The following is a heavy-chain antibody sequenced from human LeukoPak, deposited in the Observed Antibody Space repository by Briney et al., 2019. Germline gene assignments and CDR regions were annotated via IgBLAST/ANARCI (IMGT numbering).Heavy chain of an antibody. CDR1: GGTFSSYA. D-gene: IGHD5-18*01. Sequence: SVQVSCKASGGTFSSYAISWVRQAPGQGLEWMGGIIPIFGTANYAQKFQGRVTITTDESTRTAYMELSSLRSEDTAVYYCARDRGYSYGYSLNDFDYWGQGTLVTVSS. CDR3: ARDRGYSYGYSLNDFDY. V-gene: IGHV1-69*05. CDR2: IIPIFGTA. J-gene: IGHJ4*02.